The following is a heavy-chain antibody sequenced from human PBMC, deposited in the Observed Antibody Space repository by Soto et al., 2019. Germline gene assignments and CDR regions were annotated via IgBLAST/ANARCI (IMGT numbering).Heavy chain of an antibody. Sequence: SETLSLTCTVSGGSISSGDYYWSWIRQPPGKGLEWIGYIYYSGSTYYNPSLKSRVTISVDTSKNQFSLKLSSVTAADLAVYYCARGSYYYDSSGYSHYWGQGTLGAVSS. J-gene: IGHJ4*02. CDR3: ARGSYYYDSSGYSHY. V-gene: IGHV4-30-4*01. D-gene: IGHD3-22*01. CDR2: IYYSGST. CDR1: GGSISSGDYY.